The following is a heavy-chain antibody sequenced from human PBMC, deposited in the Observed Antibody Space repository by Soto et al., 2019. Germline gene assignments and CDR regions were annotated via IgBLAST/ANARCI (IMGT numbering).Heavy chain of an antibody. V-gene: IGHV4-30-2*01. Sequence: QLQLQESGSGLVKPSQTLSLTCAVSGGSISSGGYSWSWIRQPPGKGLEWIGYIYPSGSTYYNPSLKSRVTISVDRSKNQFSLKLSSVTAADTAVYYCARVYYYGSGSYCFDYWGQGTLVTVSS. D-gene: IGHD3-10*01. CDR1: GGSISSGGYS. CDR3: ARVYYYGSGSYCFDY. CDR2: IYPSGST. J-gene: IGHJ4*02.